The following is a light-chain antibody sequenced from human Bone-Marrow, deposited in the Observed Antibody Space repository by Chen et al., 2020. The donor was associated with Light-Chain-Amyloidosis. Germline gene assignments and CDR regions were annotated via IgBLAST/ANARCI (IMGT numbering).Light chain of an antibody. CDR2: RDT. V-gene: IGLV3-25*03. Sequence: SCYLTQPPSVSVSPGQTARITCSGDDLPTKYAYWYQQKRGQAPVLVIHRDTERPSGISERFSGSSSGTTATLTISGLQAEDEADYHCQSADSSGTYEVIFGGGTKLTVL. CDR3: QSADSSGTYEVI. CDR1: DLPTKY. J-gene: IGLJ2*01.